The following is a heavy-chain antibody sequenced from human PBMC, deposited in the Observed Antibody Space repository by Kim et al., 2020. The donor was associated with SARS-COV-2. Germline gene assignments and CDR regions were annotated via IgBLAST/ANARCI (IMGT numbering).Heavy chain of an antibody. J-gene: IGHJ4*02. V-gene: IGHV1-3*01. D-gene: IGHD3-22*01. Sequence: QKFQGRVTITRDTSASTAYMELSSLRSEDTAVYYCARSLSMIVVEYYFDYWGQGTLVTVSS. CDR3: ARSLSMIVVEYYFDY.